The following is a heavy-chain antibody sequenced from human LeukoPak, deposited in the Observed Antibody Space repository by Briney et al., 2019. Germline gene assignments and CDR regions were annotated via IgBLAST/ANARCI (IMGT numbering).Heavy chain of an antibody. Sequence: KSSETLSLTCAVYGGSFSDYYWSWIRQPPGKGLEWIGEINHSGNSNYNPSLKSRVSISVDTSKNQFSLKLSSVTAADTAVYYCARGSDYGANLIDYWGQGTLVTVSS. CDR3: ARGSDYGANLIDY. CDR1: GGSFSDYY. J-gene: IGHJ4*02. V-gene: IGHV4-34*01. CDR2: INHSGNS. D-gene: IGHD4-23*01.